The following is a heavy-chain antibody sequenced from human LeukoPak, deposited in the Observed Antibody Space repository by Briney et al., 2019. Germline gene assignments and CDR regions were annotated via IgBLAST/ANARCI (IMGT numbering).Heavy chain of an antibody. CDR1: GFTFSNRW. J-gene: IGHJ4*02. CDR3: ASGTYY. CDR2: IKHDGSEK. D-gene: IGHD1-26*01. Sequence: PGGSLRLSCAASGFTFSNRWMSWVRQAPGKGLEWVANIKHDGSEKYYVDSVKGRFTISRDNAKNSLYLQMKSLRAEDTAVYYCASGTYYWGQGTLVTVSS. V-gene: IGHV3-7*05.